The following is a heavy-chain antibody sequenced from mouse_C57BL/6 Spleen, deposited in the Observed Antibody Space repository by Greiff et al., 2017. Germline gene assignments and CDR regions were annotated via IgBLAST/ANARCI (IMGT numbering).Heavy chain of an antibody. CDR2: INPNNGGT. Sequence: EVQLQQSGPELVKPGASVKMSCKASGYTFTDYNMHWVKQSHGKSLEWIGYINPNNGGTSYNQKFKGKATLTVNKSSSTAYMELRSLTSEDSAVYYCARFEVANWDPYFDYWGQGTTLTVSS. J-gene: IGHJ2*01. CDR3: ARFEVANWDPYFDY. V-gene: IGHV1-22*01. CDR1: GYTFTDYN. D-gene: IGHD4-1*01.